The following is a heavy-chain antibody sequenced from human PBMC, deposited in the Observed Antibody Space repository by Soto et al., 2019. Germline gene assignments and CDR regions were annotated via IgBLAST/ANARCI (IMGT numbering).Heavy chain of an antibody. J-gene: IGHJ4*02. V-gene: IGHV4-31*03. CDR2: IYYSGST. D-gene: IGHD2-21*01. Sequence: SETLSLTCTVSGGSISSGGYYWSWIRQHPGKGLEWIGYIYYSGSTYYNPSLKSRVTISVDTSKNQFSLKLSSVTAADTAVYHCASSGPPAYWDWGQGTLVTVSS. CDR3: ASSGPPAYWD. CDR1: GGSISSGGYY.